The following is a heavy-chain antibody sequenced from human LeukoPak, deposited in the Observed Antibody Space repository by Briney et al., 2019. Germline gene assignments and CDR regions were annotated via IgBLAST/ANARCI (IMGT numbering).Heavy chain of an antibody. CDR1: GYTLSAYW. V-gene: IGHV5-51*01. CDR3: ARRPYGAPFDY. D-gene: IGHD4-17*01. CDR2: IYPGDSDT. Sequence: GESLKISCKASGYTLSAYWIGWVRQMPGKGLEWMGIIYPGDSDTRYSPSFQGQVTISADKSISTAYLQWSSLKASDTAMYYCARRPYGAPFDYWGQGTLVTVSS. J-gene: IGHJ4*02.